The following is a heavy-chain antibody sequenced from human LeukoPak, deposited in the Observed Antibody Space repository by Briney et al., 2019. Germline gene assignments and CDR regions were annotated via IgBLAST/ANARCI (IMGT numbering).Heavy chain of an antibody. J-gene: IGHJ4*02. Sequence: GGSLRLSCAASGLTFSSYGMSWVRQAPGKGLEWVSAISGNGGGTYYADSVKGWFTISRDNSKNPLYLQMGSLRPEALAVYYCSRRGRDYGLDYWGQGTLVTVSS. V-gene: IGHV3-23*01. CDR2: ISGNGGGT. CDR3: SRRGRDYGLDY. CDR1: GLTFSSYG. D-gene: IGHD4/OR15-4a*01.